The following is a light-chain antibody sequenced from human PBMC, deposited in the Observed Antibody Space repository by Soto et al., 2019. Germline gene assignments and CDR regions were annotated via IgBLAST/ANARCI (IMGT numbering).Light chain of an antibody. J-gene: IGKJ1*01. CDR3: QQYSTFWT. V-gene: IGKV1-5*03. CDR2: ETS. CDR1: RSLTRW. Sequence: DIQMSQSPSTLSASVGARVTITCPASRSLTRWLAWYQQKPGRAPTLLIYETSILQSGVPSRFSGSGSGTDFTLTISGVQPDDVATYYCQQYSTFWTFGQGTRVEVK.